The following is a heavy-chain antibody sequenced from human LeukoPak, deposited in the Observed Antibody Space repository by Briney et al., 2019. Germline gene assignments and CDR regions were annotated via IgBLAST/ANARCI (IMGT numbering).Heavy chain of an antibody. V-gene: IGHV3-23*01. Sequence: GGSLRLSCAASGFTFSSYAMSWVRQAPGKGLEWVSSISGGGTGSYYADSVKGRFTISRDNSKNTLYLQMNSLRAEDTAVYYCAKSPLSMVRGVIMGLSDWFDPWGQGTLVTVSS. CDR2: ISGGGTGS. J-gene: IGHJ5*02. D-gene: IGHD3-10*01. CDR1: GFTFSSYA. CDR3: AKSPLSMVRGVIMGLSDWFDP.